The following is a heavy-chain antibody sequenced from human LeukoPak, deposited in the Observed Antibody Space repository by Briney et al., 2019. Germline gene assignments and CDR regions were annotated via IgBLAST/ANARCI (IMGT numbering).Heavy chain of an antibody. V-gene: IGHV3-21*01. Sequence: GGSLRLSCAASGFTFSSYSMNWVRQAPGKGLEWVSSISSSSSYIYYADSVKGRFTISRDNAKNSLYLQMNSLRAEDTAVYYCAWSRITIFGVARGAFDIWGQGTMVTVSS. J-gene: IGHJ3*02. CDR3: AWSRITIFGVARGAFDI. CDR1: GFTFSSYS. CDR2: ISSSSSYI. D-gene: IGHD3-3*01.